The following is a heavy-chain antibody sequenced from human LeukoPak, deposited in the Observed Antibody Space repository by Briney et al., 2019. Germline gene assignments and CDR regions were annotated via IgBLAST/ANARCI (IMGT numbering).Heavy chain of an antibody. J-gene: IGHJ4*02. Sequence: SETLSLTCSVSGGSISTYYWSWIRQPPGKGLEWIGYIYYSGSTSYNPSLKSRVTISVDTSKNQFSLDLSSVTAADTAVYYCARHEIGDSSKKYYFDYWGREPWSPPP. CDR1: GGSISTYY. CDR3: ARHEIGDSSKKYYFDY. D-gene: IGHD6-13*01. V-gene: IGHV4-59*08. CDR2: IYYSGST.